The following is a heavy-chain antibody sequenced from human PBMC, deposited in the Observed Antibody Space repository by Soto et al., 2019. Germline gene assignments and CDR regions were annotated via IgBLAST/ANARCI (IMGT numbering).Heavy chain of an antibody. CDR1: GFTFSNAW. J-gene: IGHJ5*02. CDR3: TTDWLYYYPRVDP. CDR2: IKSKTDGGTT. D-gene: IGHD3-10*01. Sequence: PGGSLRLSCAASGFTFSNAWMNWVRQAPGKGLEWVGRIKSKTDGGTTDYAAPVKGRFTISRDDSKNTLYLQMNSLKTEDTAVYYCTTDWLYYYPRVDPWGQGTLVTVSS. V-gene: IGHV3-15*07.